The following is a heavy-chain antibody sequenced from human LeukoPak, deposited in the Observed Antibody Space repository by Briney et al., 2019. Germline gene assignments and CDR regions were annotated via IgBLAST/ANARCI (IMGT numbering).Heavy chain of an antibody. J-gene: IGHJ6*03. CDR2: IIPIFGTA. Sequence: SVKVSCKASGGTFSSYAISWVRQAPGQGLEWMGRIIPIFGTANYAQKFQGRVTITTDESTSTAYMELSSLRSADTAVYYCASTSSGYSYGYGYYYYMDVWGKGTTVTVSS. CDR3: ASTSSGYSYGYGYYYYMDV. D-gene: IGHD5-18*01. CDR1: GGTFSSYA. V-gene: IGHV1-69*05.